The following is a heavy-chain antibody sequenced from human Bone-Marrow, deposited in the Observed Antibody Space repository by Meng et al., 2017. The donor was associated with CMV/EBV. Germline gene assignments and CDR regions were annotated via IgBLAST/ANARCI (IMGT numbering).Heavy chain of an antibody. V-gene: IGHV1-2*02. CDR2: INPNSGGT. CDR1: GYTFTSYG. CDR3: ARIATFLVGATGY. D-gene: IGHD1-26*01. Sequence: ASVKVSCKASGYTFTSYGISWVRQAPGQGLEWMGWINPNSGGTNYAQKFQGRVTMTRDTSISTAYMELNRLRSDDTAVYYCARIATFLVGATGYWGQGTLVTVSS. J-gene: IGHJ4*02.